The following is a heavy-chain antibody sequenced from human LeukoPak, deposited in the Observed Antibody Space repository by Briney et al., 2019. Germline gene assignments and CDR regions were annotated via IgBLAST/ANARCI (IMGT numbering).Heavy chain of an antibody. Sequence: GGSLRLSCAASGFTFSGFSMSWVRQSPTKGLEWVANIKQDGSERYYVDSVKGRYTISRDNAKNSLSLQMNNLRVEDTAVYYCARAGSHWHYVYWGQGTVVTVSS. CDR2: IKQDGSER. J-gene: IGHJ4*02. CDR1: GFTFSGFS. D-gene: IGHD3-10*01. CDR3: ARAGSHWHYVY. V-gene: IGHV3-7*01.